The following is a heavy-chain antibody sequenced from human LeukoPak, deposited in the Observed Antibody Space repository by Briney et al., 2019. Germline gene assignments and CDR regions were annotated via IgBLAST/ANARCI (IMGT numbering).Heavy chain of an antibody. Sequence: PSETLSLTCTVSGGSISSYYWSWIRQPPGKGLEWIGYIYYSGSANYNPSLKSRVTISVDTSKNQFSLKLSSVTAADTAVYYCARHSGDYAVHWGQGTLVTVSS. CDR2: IYYSGSA. J-gene: IGHJ4*02. V-gene: IGHV4-59*08. CDR3: ARHSGDYAVH. CDR1: GGSISSYY. D-gene: IGHD4-17*01.